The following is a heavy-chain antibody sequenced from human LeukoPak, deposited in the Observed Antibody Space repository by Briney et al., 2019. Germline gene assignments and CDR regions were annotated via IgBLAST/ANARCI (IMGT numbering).Heavy chain of an antibody. CDR3: AREHDSSGYPFDY. CDR1: GFTLSSYE. J-gene: IGHJ4*02. Sequence: GGSLRLSCAASGFTLSSYEMNWVRQAPGKGLEWVSYISSSGSTIYYADSVKGRFTISRDNAKNSLYLQMNSLRAEDTAVYYCAREHDSSGYPFDYWGQGTLVTVSS. CDR2: ISSSGSTI. D-gene: IGHD3-22*01. V-gene: IGHV3-48*03.